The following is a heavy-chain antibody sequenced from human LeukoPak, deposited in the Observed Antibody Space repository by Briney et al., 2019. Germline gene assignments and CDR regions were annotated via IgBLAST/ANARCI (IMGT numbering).Heavy chain of an antibody. V-gene: IGHV4-59*08. J-gene: IGHJ3*02. CDR1: GGSISSYY. CDR3: ARHISSTPSYYYARHAFDI. CDR2: IYYSGST. Sequence: SETLSLTCTVSGGSISSYYWSWIRQPPGKGLEWIGYIYYSGSTNYNPSLKSRVTISVDTSKNQFSLKLSSVTAADTAVYYCARHISSTPSYYYARHAFDIWGQGTMVTVSS. D-gene: IGHD3-10*01.